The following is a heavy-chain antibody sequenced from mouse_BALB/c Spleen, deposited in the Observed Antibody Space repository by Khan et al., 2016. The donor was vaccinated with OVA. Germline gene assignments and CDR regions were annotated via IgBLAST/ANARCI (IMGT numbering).Heavy chain of an antibody. CDR3: GRGGYGAFAY. V-gene: IGHV1S56*01. CDR2: IYPGNINT. CDR1: DYTFTSYY. J-gene: IGHJ3*01. Sequence: QVQLQQPGPELVKPGASVRISCKASDYTFTSYYIHWVKQRPGQGLEWIGWIYPGNINTNYTERFKGKATLTADKSSSTAYMHLSSLTSEDSAVYCCGRGGYGAFAYWGQGTLVTVSA. D-gene: IGHD2-2*01.